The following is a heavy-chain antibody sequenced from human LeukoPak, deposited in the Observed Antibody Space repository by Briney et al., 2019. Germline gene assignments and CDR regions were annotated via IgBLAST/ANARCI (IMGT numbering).Heavy chain of an antibody. CDR2: ITPSGDGT. CDR1: GFTFSSPA. CDR3: AKEIVVVTAIGATDY. V-gene: IGHV3-23*01. D-gene: IGHD2-21*02. J-gene: IGHJ4*02. Sequence: PGGSLRLSCAASGFTFSSPAMSWVRQAPGKGLEWVSSITPSGDGTYYAASVKGRFTISRDTPKNTLYLQMNSLRAEDTAVYYCAKEIVVVTAIGATDYWGQGTLVTVSS.